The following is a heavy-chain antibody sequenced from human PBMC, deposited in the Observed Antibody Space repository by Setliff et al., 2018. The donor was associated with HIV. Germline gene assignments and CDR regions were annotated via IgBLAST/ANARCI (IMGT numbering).Heavy chain of an antibody. CDR1: SDSITTYY. Sequence: PSETLSLTCSVSSDSITTYYWTWIRQPVGKGLEWIGRIFTSGSTNYNPSLKSRVTMSFDRSKNQFSLKLSSVTAADTAVYYCAREDYYYYGMDVWGQGTTVTVSS. V-gene: IGHV4-4*07. J-gene: IGHJ6*02. CDR3: AREDYYYYGMDV. CDR2: IFTSGST.